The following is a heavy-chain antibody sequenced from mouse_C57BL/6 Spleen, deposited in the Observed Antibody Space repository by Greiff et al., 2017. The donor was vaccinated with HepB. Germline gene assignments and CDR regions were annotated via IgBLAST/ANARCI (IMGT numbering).Heavy chain of an antibody. J-gene: IGHJ2*01. CDR1: GFTFSSYA. Sequence: EVKVVESGGGLVKPGGSLKLSCAASGFTFSSYAMSWVRQTPEKRLEWVATISDGGSYTYYPDNVKGRFTISRDNAKNNLYLQMSHLKSEDTAMYYCAREGLGRGFDYWGQGTTLTVSS. V-gene: IGHV5-4*01. CDR2: ISDGGSYT. D-gene: IGHD4-1*01. CDR3: AREGLGRGFDY.